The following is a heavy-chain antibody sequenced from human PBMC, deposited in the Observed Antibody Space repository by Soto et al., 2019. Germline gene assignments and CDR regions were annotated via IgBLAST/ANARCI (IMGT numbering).Heavy chain of an antibody. CDR2: IDDTGST. CDR3: ASGVLEWLLRDSYYYYMDV. D-gene: IGHD3-3*01. V-gene: IGHV4-59*01. Sequence: QVQLQESGPGLVKPSETLSLTCTVSGDSISSSYWNWIRQAPGKGLEWIGYIDDTGSTNYNPSLKSRVTLSVDPSNNQYSLMLSSVTAADTAVYFCASGVLEWLLRDSYYYYMDVWGKGTTVTVSS. J-gene: IGHJ6*03. CDR1: GDSISSSY.